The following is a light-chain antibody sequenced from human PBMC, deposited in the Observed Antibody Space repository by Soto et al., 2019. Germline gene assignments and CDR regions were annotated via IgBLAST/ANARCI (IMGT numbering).Light chain of an antibody. CDR1: SSDVGTYNY. V-gene: IGLV2-11*01. CDR3: CSYAGSYTYV. CDR2: DVT. J-gene: IGLJ1*01. Sequence: QSALAQPRSVPGSPGQSVTISCTGTSSDVGTYNYVSWYQQHPGKAPKVMIYDVTKRPSGVPDRFSGSKSGNTASLTISGLQAEDEADYYCCSYAGSYTYVFGAGTKVTVL.